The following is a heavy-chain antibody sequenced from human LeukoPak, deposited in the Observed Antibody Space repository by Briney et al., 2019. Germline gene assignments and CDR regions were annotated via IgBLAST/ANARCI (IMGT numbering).Heavy chain of an antibody. CDR2: IYYSGST. V-gene: IGHV4-31*03. D-gene: IGHD4-17*01. J-gene: IGHJ6*02. Sequence: PSETLSLTCTVSGGSISSGGYYWRWIRQHPGKGLEWIGYIYYSGSTYYNPSLKSRVAISVDTSKNQFSLKLSSVTAADTAVYYCARDLTTVTHDGFYYYYGMDVWGQGTTVTVSS. CDR1: GGSISSGGYY. CDR3: ARDLTTVTHDGFYYYYGMDV.